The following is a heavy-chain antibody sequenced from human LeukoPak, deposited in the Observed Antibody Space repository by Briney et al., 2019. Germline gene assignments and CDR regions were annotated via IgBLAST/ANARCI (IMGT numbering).Heavy chain of an antibody. CDR2: INSDGSST. CDR3: ARAVAAAGTRYYYYYMDV. Sequence: GGSLRLSCAASGFTFSSYWMHWVRQAPGKGLVWVSRINSDGSSTSYADSMKGRFTISRDNAKNTLYLQMNSLRAEDTAVYYCARAVAAAGTRYYYYYMDVWGKGTTVTISS. CDR1: GFTFSSYW. D-gene: IGHD6-13*01. V-gene: IGHV3-74*01. J-gene: IGHJ6*03.